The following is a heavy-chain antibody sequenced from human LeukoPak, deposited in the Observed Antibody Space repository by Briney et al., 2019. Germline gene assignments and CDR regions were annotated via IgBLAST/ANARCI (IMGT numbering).Heavy chain of an antibody. CDR3: ARGWGSVGVHFDY. CDR2: ISSSGNPM. CDR1: GFTFSSYE. Sequence: GGSLRLSCAASGFTFSSYEMNWVRQAPGKGLEWVSYISSSGNPMYYADSVKGRFTISRDNAKNSLYLQMNSLSADDTAVYYCARGWGSVGVHFDYWGQGTLVTVSS. J-gene: IGHJ4*02. D-gene: IGHD1-26*01. V-gene: IGHV3-48*03.